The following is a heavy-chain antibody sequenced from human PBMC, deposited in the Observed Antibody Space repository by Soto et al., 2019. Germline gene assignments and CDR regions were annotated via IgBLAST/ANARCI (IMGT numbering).Heavy chain of an antibody. CDR1: GFTFSSYA. J-gene: IGHJ4*02. Sequence: QVQLVESGGGVVQPGRSPRLSCAASGFTFSSYAMHWVRQAPGKGLEWVAVISYDGSNKYYADSVKGRFTISRDNSKNTLYLQMNSLRAEDTAVYYCARDMVAVVPAATVFDYWGQGTLVTVSS. D-gene: IGHD2-2*01. CDR2: ISYDGSNK. CDR3: ARDMVAVVPAATVFDY. V-gene: IGHV3-30-3*01.